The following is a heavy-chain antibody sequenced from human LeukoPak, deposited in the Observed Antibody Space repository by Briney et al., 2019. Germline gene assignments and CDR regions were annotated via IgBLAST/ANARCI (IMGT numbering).Heavy chain of an antibody. V-gene: IGHV3-23*01. Sequence: GGSLRLSCAASGFTFSSYAMSWVRQAPGKGLEWVTSLRGNGGSTEYVDSVRGRFVISRDNSRNTLYLQMNSLRAEDTAVYYCAKSVTAAGTYAFDIWGQGTVVTVSS. CDR3: AKSVTAAGTYAFDI. CDR1: GFTFSSYA. D-gene: IGHD6-13*01. J-gene: IGHJ3*02. CDR2: LRGNGGST.